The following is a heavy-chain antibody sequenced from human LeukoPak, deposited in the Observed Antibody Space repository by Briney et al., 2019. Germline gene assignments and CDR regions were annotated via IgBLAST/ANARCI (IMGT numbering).Heavy chain of an antibody. D-gene: IGHD3-22*01. CDR3: AKALYYYDSSQ. Sequence: GGSLRLSCAASGFTFSNYAMSWVRQAPGKGLEWVSSISGSGGSTYSADSVKGRFTISSDNSKNTLYLQMNRLRAEDTAVYYCAKALYYYDSSQWGQGTLVTVSS. V-gene: IGHV3-23*01. CDR1: GFTFSNYA. J-gene: IGHJ4*02. CDR2: ISGSGGST.